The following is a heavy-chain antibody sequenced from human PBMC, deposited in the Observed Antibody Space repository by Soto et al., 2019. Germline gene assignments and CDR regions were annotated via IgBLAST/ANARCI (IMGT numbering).Heavy chain of an antibody. CDR1: GGSISSGGYY. CDR2: IYYSGST. V-gene: IGHV4-31*03. CDR3: ARSSKAVAPFDY. Sequence: LSLTCTVSGGSISSGGYYWSWIRQHPGKGLEWIGYIYYSGSTYYNPSLKSRVTISVDTSKNQFSLKLSSVTAADTAVYYCARSSKAVAPFDYWGQGTLVTVSS. D-gene: IGHD6-19*01. J-gene: IGHJ4*02.